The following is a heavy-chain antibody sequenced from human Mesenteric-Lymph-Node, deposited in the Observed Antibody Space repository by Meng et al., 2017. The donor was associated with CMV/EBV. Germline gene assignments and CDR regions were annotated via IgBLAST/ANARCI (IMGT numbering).Heavy chain of an antibody. D-gene: IGHD5-12*01. J-gene: IGHJ4*02. CDR2: IRSEAYGGTT. Sequence: GGSLRLSCTSSGFTFGAYSMTWVRQAPGKGLEWVGFIRSEAYGGTTDYAASVKGRFIISRDDSKSIAYLQMNSLKTEDTALYYCTRVTSGWSDYDYLYFGYWGQGTLVTVSS. CDR3: TRVTSGWSDYDYLYFGY. V-gene: IGHV3-49*04. CDR1: GFTFGAYS.